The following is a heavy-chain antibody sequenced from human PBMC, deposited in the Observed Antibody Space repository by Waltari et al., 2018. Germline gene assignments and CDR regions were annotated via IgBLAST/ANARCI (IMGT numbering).Heavy chain of an antibody. D-gene: IGHD1-26*01. Sequence: QLQLQESGPGLVKPSETLSLTCTVSGGSISSSSYYWGWIRQPPGKGLEWIGSIYYSGSTNYNPSLQSRVTISVDTSKNQFSLKLSSVTAADTAVYYGARLGEDDAFDIWGQGTMVTVSS. V-gene: IGHV4-39*07. CDR1: GGSISSSSYY. J-gene: IGHJ3*02. CDR2: IYYSGST. CDR3: ARLGEDDAFDI.